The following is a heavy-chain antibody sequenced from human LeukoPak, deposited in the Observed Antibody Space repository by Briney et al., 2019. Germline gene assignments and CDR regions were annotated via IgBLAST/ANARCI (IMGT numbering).Heavy chain of an antibody. V-gene: IGHV3-23*01. CDR3: ARPYRGYCSGGSCYGRSDY. CDR1: GFTFDDYA. CDR2: ISESGGTT. Sequence: GGSLRLSCAASGFTFDDYAMNWVRQAPGKGLEWVSSISESGGTTDYADSVKGRFTISRDNAKNTLYLQMNSLRAEDTAVYYCARPYRGYCSGGSCYGRSDYWGQGTLVTVSS. D-gene: IGHD2-15*01. J-gene: IGHJ4*02.